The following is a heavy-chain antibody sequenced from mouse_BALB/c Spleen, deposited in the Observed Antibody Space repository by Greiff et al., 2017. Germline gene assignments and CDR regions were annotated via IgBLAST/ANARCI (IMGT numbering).Heavy chain of an antibody. V-gene: IGHV5-6-5*01. J-gene: IGHJ2*01. D-gene: IGHD1-1*01. CDR1: GFTFSSYA. Sequence: EVQLVESGGGLVKPGGSLKLSCAASGFTFSSYAMSWVRQTPEKRLEWVASISSGGSTYYPDSVKGRFTISRDNARNILYLQMSSLRSEDTAMYYCARGLNYYGSSYDYFDYWGQGTTLTVSS. CDR3: ARGLNYYGSSYDYFDY. CDR2: ISSGGST.